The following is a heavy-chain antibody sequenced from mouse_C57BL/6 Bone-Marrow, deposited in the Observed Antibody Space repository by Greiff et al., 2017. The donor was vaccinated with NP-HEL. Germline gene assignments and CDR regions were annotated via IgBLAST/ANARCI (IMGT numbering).Heavy chain of an antibody. V-gene: IGHV1-26*01. CDR1: GYTFTDYY. D-gene: IGHD2-5*01. Sequence: EVQLQQSGPELVKPGASVKISCKASGYTFTDYYMNWVKQSHGKSLEWIGDINPNNGGTSYNQKFKGKATLTVDKSSSTAYMELRSLTSEDSAVYYCARGGGDSNYVDYWGQGTTLTVSS. CDR3: ARGGGDSNYVDY. CDR2: INPNNGGT. J-gene: IGHJ2*01.